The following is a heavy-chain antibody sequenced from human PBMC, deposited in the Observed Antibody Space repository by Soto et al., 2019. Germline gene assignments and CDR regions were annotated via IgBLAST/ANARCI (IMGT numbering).Heavy chain of an antibody. CDR1: GGTFSSYA. Sequence: SVKVSCKASGGTFSSYASSWVRQAPGQGLEWMGGIIPIFGTANYAQKFQGRVTITADESTSTAYMELSSLRSEDTAVYYCARDRNTAMVTLDYGMDVWGQGTTVTYSS. D-gene: IGHD5-18*01. J-gene: IGHJ6*02. CDR3: ARDRNTAMVTLDYGMDV. V-gene: IGHV1-69*13. CDR2: IIPIFGTA.